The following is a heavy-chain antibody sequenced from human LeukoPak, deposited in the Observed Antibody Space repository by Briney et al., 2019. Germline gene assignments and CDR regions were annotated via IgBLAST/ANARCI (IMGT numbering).Heavy chain of an antibody. CDR3: AKGGGLWLETRLGY. CDR1: GFTFDDYG. Sequence: GRSLRLSCAASGFTFDDYGMHWVRLAPGKGLEWVSGISWNSGNIGYADSVKGRFTISRDNAKNSLFLQMNSLRTEDTALYYCAKGGGLWLETRLGYWGQGTLVTASS. D-gene: IGHD5-18*01. CDR2: ISWNSGNI. J-gene: IGHJ4*02. V-gene: IGHV3-9*01.